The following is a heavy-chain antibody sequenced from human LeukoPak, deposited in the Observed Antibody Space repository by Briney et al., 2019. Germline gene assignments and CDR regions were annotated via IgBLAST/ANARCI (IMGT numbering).Heavy chain of an antibody. J-gene: IGHJ3*02. D-gene: IGHD6-13*01. CDR3: ARDYSSSWVVGDAFDI. CDR1: GGSISSGSYY. Sequence: SETLSLTCTVSGGSISSGSYYWSWIRQPPGKGLEWIGYIYYSGSTNYNPSLKSRVTISVDTSKNQFSLKLSSVTAADTAVYYCARDYSSSWVVGDAFDIWGQGTMVTVSS. V-gene: IGHV4-61*01. CDR2: IYYSGST.